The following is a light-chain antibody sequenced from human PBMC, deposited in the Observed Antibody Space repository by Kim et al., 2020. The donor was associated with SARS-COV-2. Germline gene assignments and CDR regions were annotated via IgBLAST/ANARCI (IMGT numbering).Light chain of an antibody. CDR3: NSRDSSGYHLV. V-gene: IGLV3-19*01. J-gene: IGLJ2*01. CDR1: SLGSYS. CDR2: GKN. Sequence: AWGQTVGMTCHGDSLGSYSATWFQQQPAEDPVVVINGKNNRPSGIPDRFSGSTSGNTSSLTITGAQAEDEADYYCNSRDSSGYHLVLGGGTQLTVL.